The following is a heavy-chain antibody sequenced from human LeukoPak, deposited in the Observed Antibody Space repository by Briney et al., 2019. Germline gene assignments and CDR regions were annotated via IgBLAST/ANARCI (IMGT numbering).Heavy chain of an antibody. CDR1: GYTLTELS. D-gene: IGHD2-2*01. Sequence: ASVKVSCKVSGYTLTELSMHWVRQAPGKGLEWMGGFDPEDGETIYAQKFQGRVTMTEDTSTDTAYMELSSLRSEDTAVYYCATLYQLLEYFDYWGQGTLVTVSS. V-gene: IGHV1-24*01. CDR2: FDPEDGET. J-gene: IGHJ4*02. CDR3: ATLYQLLEYFDY.